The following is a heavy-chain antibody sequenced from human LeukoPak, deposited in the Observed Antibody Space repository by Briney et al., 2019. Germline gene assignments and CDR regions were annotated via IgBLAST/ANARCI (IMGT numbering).Heavy chain of an antibody. D-gene: IGHD2-15*01. J-gene: IGHJ4*02. CDR3: AKSSWCSGGSCYSGLRY. Sequence: GGSLRLSCVASGFTFSNYGMHWVRQAPGKGLEWVAVISYDGSNKYYADSVKGRFTISRDNSKNTLYLQMNSLRTEDTAVYSCAKSSWCSGGSCYSGLRYWGQGTLVTVSS. V-gene: IGHV3-30*18. CDR2: ISYDGSNK. CDR1: GFTFSNYG.